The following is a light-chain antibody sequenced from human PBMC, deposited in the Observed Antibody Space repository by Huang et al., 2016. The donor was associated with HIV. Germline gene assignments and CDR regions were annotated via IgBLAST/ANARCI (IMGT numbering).Light chain of an antibody. Sequence: EIEMTQSPAILSVSPGERATLSCRASQSVNRDLAWYLQKPGQAPRLLIYGASTRAIGIPAKFNGTGSGTEVSLSISNLQSDDFGVYYCQQYNDWPPLTFGGGTKVEI. CDR3: QQYNDWPPLT. CDR1: QSVNRD. J-gene: IGKJ4*01. CDR2: GAS. V-gene: IGKV3-15*01.